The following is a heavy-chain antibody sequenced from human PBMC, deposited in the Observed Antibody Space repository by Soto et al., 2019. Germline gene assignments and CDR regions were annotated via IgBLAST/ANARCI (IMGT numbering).Heavy chain of an antibody. CDR1: GYSFTSYW. V-gene: IGHV5-10-1*04. CDR3: ARRHGYSYGYVDF. D-gene: IGHD5-18*01. J-gene: IGHJ4*03. CDR2: IDPSDSYT. Sequence: GESLKISCQGSGYSFTSYWISWVRQMPGKGLEWMGRIDPSDSYTNYRPTFERRVIISADNSISTAYLQWTSLQASDTAKYFCARRHGYSYGYVDFWGQGTLVTVSS.